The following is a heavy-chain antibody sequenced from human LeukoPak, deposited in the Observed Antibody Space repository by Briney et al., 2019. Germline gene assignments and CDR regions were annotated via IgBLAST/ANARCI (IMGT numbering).Heavy chain of an antibody. CDR3: ARGGPRYCTNGVCYTAVGAPWFDP. V-gene: IGHV4-31*03. CDR1: GGSISSGGYY. J-gene: IGHJ5*02. Sequence: SETLSLTCPVSGGSISSGGYYWSWIRQHPGKGLEWIGYIYYSGSTYYNPSLKSRVTISVDTSKNQFSLKLSSVTAADTAVYYCARGGPRYCTNGVCYTAVGAPWFDPWGQGTLVTVSS. CDR2: IYYSGST. D-gene: IGHD2-8*01.